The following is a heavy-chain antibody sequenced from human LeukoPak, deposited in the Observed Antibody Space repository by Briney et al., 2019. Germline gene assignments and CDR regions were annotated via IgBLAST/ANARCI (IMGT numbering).Heavy chain of an antibody. Sequence: GESLKISCKGSGYSFTSYWNSWVRQMPGKGLEWMGRIDPSDSYTNYSPSFQGHVTISADKSISTAYLQWSSLKASDTAMYYCATTYYYGSGSYLRVDYFDYWGQGTLVTVSS. CDR1: GYSFTSYW. V-gene: IGHV5-10-1*01. D-gene: IGHD3-10*01. CDR2: IDPSDSYT. J-gene: IGHJ4*02. CDR3: ATTYYYGSGSYLRVDYFDY.